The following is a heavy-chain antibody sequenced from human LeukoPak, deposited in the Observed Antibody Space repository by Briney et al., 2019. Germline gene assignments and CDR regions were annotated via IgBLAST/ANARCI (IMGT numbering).Heavy chain of an antibody. CDR3: ATAPLVVVPAAGWYFDY. CDR2: IYPGDSDT. V-gene: IGHV5-51*01. J-gene: IGHJ4*02. CDR1: GYSFTSYW. D-gene: IGHD2-2*01. Sequence: PGESLKISCKGSGYSFTSYWIGWVRQMPGKGLEWMGIIYPGDSDTRYSPSFQGQVTISADKSISTAYLQWSSLKASDTAMYYCATAPLVVVPAAGWYFDYWGQGTLVTVSS.